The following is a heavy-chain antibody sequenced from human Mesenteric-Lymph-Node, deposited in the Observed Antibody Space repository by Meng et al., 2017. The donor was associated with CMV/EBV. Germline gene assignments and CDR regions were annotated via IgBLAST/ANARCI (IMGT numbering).Heavy chain of an antibody. J-gene: IGHJ4*02. CDR1: VCSISISSYY. CDR2: IYYSGST. D-gene: IGHD3-22*01. V-gene: IGHV4-39*07. Sequence: QPQLQDSGSGLGKPSETLSRTCTVSVCSISISSYYWGGIRQSPGKGLEWIGSIYYSGSTYYNPSLKSRVTISVDTSKNQFSLKLSSVTAADTAVYYCARDGDYYDSSGYNPFDYWGQGTLVTVSS. CDR3: ARDGDYYDSSGYNPFDY.